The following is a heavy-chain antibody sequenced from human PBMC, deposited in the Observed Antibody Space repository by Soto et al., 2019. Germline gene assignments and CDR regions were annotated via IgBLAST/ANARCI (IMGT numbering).Heavy chain of an antibody. CDR2: IYYSGST. CDR1: GGSISSSSYY. J-gene: IGHJ3*02. Sequence: SETLSLTCTVSGGSISSSSYYWGWIRQPPGKGLEWIGSIYYSGSTYYNPSLKSRVTISVDTSKNQFSLKLSSVTAADTAVFYCASPPPYGDYVMGAFDIWGQGTMVTVSS. V-gene: IGHV4-39*01. D-gene: IGHD4-17*01. CDR3: ASPPPYGDYVMGAFDI.